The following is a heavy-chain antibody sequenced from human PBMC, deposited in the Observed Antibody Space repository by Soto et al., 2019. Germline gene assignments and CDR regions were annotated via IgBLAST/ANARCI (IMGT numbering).Heavy chain of an antibody. CDR2: INPNCGGT. V-gene: IGHV1-2*02. D-gene: IGHD3-22*01. CDR3: AGSDSSRFYYLAD. Sequence: SVEVSCKACGDKYTSYHMPWVRQTQRKGLEWMGWINPNCGGTNYAQKCQGRVTMTRNTSIITAYLDLSRLRSDDTAVYSCAGSDSSRFYYLADWVQGTLVAVSS. CDR1: GDKYTSYH. J-gene: IGHJ4*02.